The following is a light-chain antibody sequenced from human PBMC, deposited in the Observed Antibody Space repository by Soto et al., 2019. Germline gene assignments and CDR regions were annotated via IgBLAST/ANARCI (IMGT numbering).Light chain of an antibody. CDR1: QIIYTS. CDR2: EAS. CDR3: QQRGYWPLT. J-gene: IGKJ4*01. V-gene: IGKV3-11*01. Sequence: VLTQSPATLSLSPGERATLSCRASQIIYTSLAWYQHKPGQAPRLLIYEASLRATGVPARFSGGGSGTDFTLTISGLEPEEFAFYYCQQRGYWPLTFGGGTKVEI.